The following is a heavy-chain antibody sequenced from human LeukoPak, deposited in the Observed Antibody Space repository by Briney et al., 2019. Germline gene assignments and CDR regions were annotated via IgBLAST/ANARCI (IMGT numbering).Heavy chain of an antibody. J-gene: IGHJ6*02. Sequence: ASVKVSCKASGYTFTSYGISWVRQAPGQGLEWMGWISAYNGNTNYAQKLQGRVTMTTDTSTSTAYMELRSLRSDDTAVYYCARAPDYDFWSGYYYYYYYGMDVWGQGTTVTVSS. D-gene: IGHD3-3*01. CDR2: ISAYNGNT. V-gene: IGHV1-18*01. CDR1: GYTFTSYG. CDR3: ARAPDYDFWSGYYYYYYYGMDV.